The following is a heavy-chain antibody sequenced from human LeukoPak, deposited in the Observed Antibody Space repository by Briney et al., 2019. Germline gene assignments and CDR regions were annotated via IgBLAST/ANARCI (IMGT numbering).Heavy chain of an antibody. V-gene: IGHV4-59*08. D-gene: IGHD1-26*01. CDR3: AILHLGMGATHNWFDP. CDR1: GGSFSGYY. J-gene: IGHJ5*02. Sequence: SETLSLTCAVYGGSFSGYYWSWIRQPPGKGLEWIGYIYYSGSTNYNPSLKSRVTISVDTSKNQFSLKLSSVTAADTAVYYCAILHLGMGATHNWFDPWGQGTLVTVSS. CDR2: IYYSGST.